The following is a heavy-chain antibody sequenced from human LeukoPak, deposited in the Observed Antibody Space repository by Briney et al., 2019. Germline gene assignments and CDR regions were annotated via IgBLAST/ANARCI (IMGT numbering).Heavy chain of an antibody. D-gene: IGHD2-2*02. CDR1: GGSISSGGYY. CDR2: IYHSGST. J-gene: IGHJ3*02. V-gene: IGHV4-30-2*01. CDR3: ARSGGVQLLYRFDAFDI. Sequence: SQTLSLTCTVSGGSISSGGYYWSWIRQPPGKGLEWIGYIYHSGSTYYNPSLKSRVTISVDRSKNQFSLKLSSVTAADTAVYYCARSGGVQLLYRFDAFDIWGQGTMVTVSS.